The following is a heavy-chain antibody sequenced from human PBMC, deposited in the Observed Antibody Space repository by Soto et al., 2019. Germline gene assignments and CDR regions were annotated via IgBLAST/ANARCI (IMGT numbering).Heavy chain of an antibody. J-gene: IGHJ6*03. CDR3: ARDRARDIVVVPAAMEGYYYYMDV. D-gene: IGHD2-2*01. Sequence: GGSLRLSCAASGFTFSDYYMSWIRQAPGKGLEWVSYISSSGSTIYYADSVKGRFTISRDNAKNSLYLQMNSLRAEDTAVYYCARDRARDIVVVPAAMEGYYYYMDVWGKGTTVTVSS. CDR1: GFTFSDYY. V-gene: IGHV3-11*01. CDR2: ISSSGSTI.